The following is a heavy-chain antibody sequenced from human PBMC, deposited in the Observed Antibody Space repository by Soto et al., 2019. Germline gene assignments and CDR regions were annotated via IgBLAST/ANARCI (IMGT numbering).Heavy chain of an antibody. CDR3: AREGVVISSSYYYYGMDV. D-gene: IGHD6-6*01. CDR2: IWYDGSNK. J-gene: IGHJ6*02. Sequence: GGSLRLSCAASGFTFSSYGMHWVRQAPGKGLEWVAVIWYDGSNKYYADSVKGRFTISRDNSKNTLYLQMNSLRAEDTAVYYCAREGVVISSSYYYYGMDVWGQGTTVTVSS. CDR1: GFTFSSYG. V-gene: IGHV3-33*01.